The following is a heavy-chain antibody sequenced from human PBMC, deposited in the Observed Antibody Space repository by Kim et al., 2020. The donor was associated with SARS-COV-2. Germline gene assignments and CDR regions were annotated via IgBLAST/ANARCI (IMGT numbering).Heavy chain of an antibody. CDR3: ARLNYYDSSGYYEFDY. D-gene: IGHD3-22*01. V-gene: IGHV4-59*08. Sequence: SRTSRVTISVDTSKNQFSLKLSSVTAADTAVYYCARLNYYDSSGYYEFDYWGQGTLVTVSS. J-gene: IGHJ4*02.